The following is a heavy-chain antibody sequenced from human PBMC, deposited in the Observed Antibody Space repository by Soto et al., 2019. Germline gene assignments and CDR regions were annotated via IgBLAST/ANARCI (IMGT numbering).Heavy chain of an antibody. J-gene: IGHJ4*02. CDR2: ISANNGNT. Sequence: VQLVQSGAEVKKPGDSVKVSCVASGYTFSNYGISWVRQAPGQGLEWVGWISANNGNTKYAQRVQGRVTMTTDISTTTAYMELRSLRSDDTAVYYCARGGTYNVYDYAVEDNWGQGTLVTVSS. CDR3: ARGGTYNVYDYAVEDN. D-gene: IGHD5-12*01. V-gene: IGHV1-18*01. CDR1: GYTFSNYG.